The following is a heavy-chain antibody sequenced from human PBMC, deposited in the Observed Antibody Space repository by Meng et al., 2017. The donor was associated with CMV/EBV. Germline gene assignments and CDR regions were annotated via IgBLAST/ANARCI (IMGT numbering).Heavy chain of an antibody. V-gene: IGHV1-18*01. CDR3: ARDGLPVNPILRDIVVVPAAPAEY. J-gene: IGHJ4*02. D-gene: IGHD2-2*01. Sequence: ASVKVSCKASGYTFTSYGISWVRQAPGQGLEWMGWISAYNGNTNYAQKLQGRVNMTTDTSTSTAYMELRSLRSDDTAVYYCARDGLPVNPILRDIVVVPAAPAEYWGQGTLVTVSS. CDR2: ISAYNGNT. CDR1: GYTFTSYG.